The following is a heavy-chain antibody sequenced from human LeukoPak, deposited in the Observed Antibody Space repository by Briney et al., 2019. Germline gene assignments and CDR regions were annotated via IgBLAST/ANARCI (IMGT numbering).Heavy chain of an antibody. J-gene: IGHJ4*02. Sequence: PGRTLRLSCAASGFTFSRYAMSWVRQAPGKGLEWVAIISYDGSDKQYADSVKGRFTISRDNSKNTLYLQMNGLRAEDTAVYYCAKEGDGYLDYWGQGTLVIVSS. V-gene: IGHV3-30-3*01. CDR3: AKEGDGYLDY. CDR2: ISYDGSDK. CDR1: GFTFSRYA. D-gene: IGHD5-24*01.